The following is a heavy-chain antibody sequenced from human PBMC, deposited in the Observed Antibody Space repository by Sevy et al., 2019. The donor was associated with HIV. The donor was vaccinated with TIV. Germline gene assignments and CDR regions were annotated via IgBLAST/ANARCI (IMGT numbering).Heavy chain of an antibody. CDR3: AREGCSKPHDY. J-gene: IGHJ4*02. V-gene: IGHV3-23*01. Sequence: GGSLRLSCAASGFTFRNYAMSWVRQAPGKGLEWVSTFSFGCGQINYADSVKGRFTISRDDSKNTLYLQMNSPRAEDTAIYYCAREGCSKPHDYWGQGTLVTVSS. D-gene: IGHD3-10*02. CDR1: GFTFRNYA. CDR2: FSFGCGQI.